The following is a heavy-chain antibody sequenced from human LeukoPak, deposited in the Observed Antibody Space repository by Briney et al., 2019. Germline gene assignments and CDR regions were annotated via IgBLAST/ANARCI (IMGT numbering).Heavy chain of an antibody. CDR2: ISTGGTTI. J-gene: IGHJ4*02. V-gene: IGHV3-11*04. CDR1: GFTFSDYY. D-gene: IGHD6-25*01. Sequence: GGSLRLSCAASGFTFSDYYMSWIRQAPGKGLEWVSYISTGGTTIYYADSVKGRFTISRDNAKNSLYLQMNSLRAEDTAVYYCARVLDNSSSRYQSLKYWGQGTLVTVSS. CDR3: ARVLDNSSSRYQSLKY.